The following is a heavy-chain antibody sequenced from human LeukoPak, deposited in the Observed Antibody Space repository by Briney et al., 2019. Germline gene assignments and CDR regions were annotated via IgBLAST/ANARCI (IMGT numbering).Heavy chain of an antibody. CDR3: AEDPLPYGSGSHPDYFDY. Sequence: PGRSLRLSCAASGFTFDDYAMHWVRQAPGKGLEWVSGISWNSGSIGYADSVKGRFTISRDNAKNSLYLQMNSLRAEDMALYYCAEDPLPYGSGSHPDYFDYWGQGTLVSVSS. D-gene: IGHD3-10*01. CDR1: GFTFDDYA. CDR2: ISWNSGSI. J-gene: IGHJ4*02. V-gene: IGHV3-9*03.